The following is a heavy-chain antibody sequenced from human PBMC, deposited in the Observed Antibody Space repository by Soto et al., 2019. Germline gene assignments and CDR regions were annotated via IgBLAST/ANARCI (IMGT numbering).Heavy chain of an antibody. V-gene: IGHV4-39*07. CDR1: GGPISSSGYY. Sequence: SETLRLTCTVAGGPISSSGYYWVWIRQPPGRGLEWIGSIYYSGSTYYNPSLKSRVTISVDTSKNQFSLKLSSVTAADTAVYYCAKCITALGPLEYWGQGTLVIVSP. CDR3: AKCITALGPLEY. D-gene: IGHD6-13*01. CDR2: IYYSGST. J-gene: IGHJ4*02.